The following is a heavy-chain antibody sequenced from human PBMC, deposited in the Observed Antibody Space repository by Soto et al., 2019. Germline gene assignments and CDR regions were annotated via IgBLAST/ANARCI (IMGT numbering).Heavy chain of an antibody. J-gene: IGHJ4*02. CDR2: IWYDGSNK. CDR1: GFTFSNYG. V-gene: IGHV3-33*01. D-gene: IGHD6-19*01. Sequence: VQLVESGGGVVQPGRSLRLSCAASGFTFSNYGMHWVRQAPGKGLEWVAVIWYDGSNKYYADSVKGRFTISRDNSKNTLYLQMNSLRAEDTAVYYCARDRYSSGWYDLDYWGQGTLVTVSS. CDR3: ARDRYSSGWYDLDY.